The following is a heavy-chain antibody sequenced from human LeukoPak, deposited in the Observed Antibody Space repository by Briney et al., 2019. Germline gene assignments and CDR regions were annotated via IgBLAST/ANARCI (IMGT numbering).Heavy chain of an antibody. J-gene: IGHJ3*02. CDR2: IYYSGST. CDR3: ARRTGKAFDI. Sequence: PSETLSLTCAVYGGSFSGYYWSWIRQPPGKGLEWIGSIYYSGSTYYNPSLKSRVTISVDTSKNQFSLKLSSVTAADTAVYYCARRTGKAFDIWGEGTMVTVSS. CDR1: GGSFSGYY. V-gene: IGHV4-34*01. D-gene: IGHD7-27*01.